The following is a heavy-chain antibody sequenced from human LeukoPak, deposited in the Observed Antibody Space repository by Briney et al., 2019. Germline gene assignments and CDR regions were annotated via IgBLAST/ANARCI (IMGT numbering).Heavy chain of an antibody. CDR1: GFIFDDYA. CDR3: AKDRDYNWNFFDY. V-gene: IGHV3-9*01. CDR2: ISWNSGSI. D-gene: IGHD1-20*01. Sequence: PGRSLRLSCAASGFIFDDYAMHWVRQGPGKGLEWVSGISWNSGSIGYADSVKGRFTISRDNAKNSLYLQMNSLRAEDTALYYCAKDRDYNWNFFDYWGQGTLVTVSS. J-gene: IGHJ4*02.